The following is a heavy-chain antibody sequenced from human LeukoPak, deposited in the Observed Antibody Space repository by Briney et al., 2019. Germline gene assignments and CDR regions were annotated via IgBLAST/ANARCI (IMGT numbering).Heavy chain of an antibody. Sequence: ASVTVSCKPSGYSFTYYYIHWVRQAPGQGLEWMGWINTKRGRTSSARNLQGTVTMTRDPSITPVFMDMAWLTSDDPAIHFFAGADCIDEDPYHIGPWGKGTLVTVSS. V-gene: IGHV1-2*02. D-gene: IGHD2-15*01. CDR3: AGADCIDEDPYHIGP. J-gene: IGHJ4*01. CDR2: INTKRGRT. CDR1: GYSFTYYY.